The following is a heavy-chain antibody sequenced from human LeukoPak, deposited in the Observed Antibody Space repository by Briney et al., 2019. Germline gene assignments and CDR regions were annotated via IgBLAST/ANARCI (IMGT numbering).Heavy chain of an antibody. CDR2: VYYSGTT. CDR3: AREYPYYFDY. Sequence: SETLSLSCTVSGDSISSYFWSWIRQPPGKGLEWIGYVYYSGTTNYNPSLKSRATISVDRSKNQISLELTSVTAADTAVYYCAREYPYYFDYWGQGTLVTDSS. D-gene: IGHD2-2*02. J-gene: IGHJ4*02. CDR1: GDSISSYF. V-gene: IGHV4-59*01.